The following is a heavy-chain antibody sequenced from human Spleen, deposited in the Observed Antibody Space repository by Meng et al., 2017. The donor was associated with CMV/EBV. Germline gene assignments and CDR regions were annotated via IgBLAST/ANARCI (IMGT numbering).Heavy chain of an antibody. V-gene: IGHV4-61*01. CDR2: IYYSGST. CDR3: ARDKRGYVFFGPRVFRNGMDV. D-gene: IGHD5-12*01. CDR1: GGSVSSGSYY. Sequence: SETLSLTCTVSGGSVSSGSYYWSWIRQPPGKGLEWIGYIYYSGSTNYNPSLKSRVTISVDTSKNQFSLKLSSVTAADTAVYYCARDKRGYVFFGPRVFRNGMDVWGQGTTVTVSS. J-gene: IGHJ6*02.